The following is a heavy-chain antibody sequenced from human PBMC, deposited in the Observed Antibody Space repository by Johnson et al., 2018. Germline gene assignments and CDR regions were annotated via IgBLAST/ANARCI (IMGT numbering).Heavy chain of an antibody. CDR1: GFTFSAYG. CDR2: ISDDGSNK. Sequence: QVQLVQSGGGVVQPGRSLRLSCAASGFTFSAYGMHWVRQAPGKGLEWVAVISDDGSNKYYADSVKGRFTVSRDNAKNSRDLQMNSLRAEDTAVYYCASGDRNCYLNFHYYMGVWGKGTTVTVSS. D-gene: IGHD3-22*01. J-gene: IGHJ6*03. V-gene: IGHV3-30*03. CDR3: ASGDRNCYLNFHYYMGV.